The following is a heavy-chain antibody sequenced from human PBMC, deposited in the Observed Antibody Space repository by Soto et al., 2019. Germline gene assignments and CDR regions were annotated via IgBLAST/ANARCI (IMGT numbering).Heavy chain of an antibody. CDR3: AKETDTAMVLGY. V-gene: IGHV3-30*18. CDR1: GFTFSSYG. J-gene: IGHJ4*02. D-gene: IGHD5-18*01. Sequence: ESGGGVVQPGRSLRLSCAASGFTFSSYGMHWVRQAPGKGLEWVAVISYDGSNKYYADSVKGRFTISRDNSKNTLYLQMNSLRAEDTAVYYCAKETDTAMVLGYWGQGTLVTVSS. CDR2: ISYDGSNK.